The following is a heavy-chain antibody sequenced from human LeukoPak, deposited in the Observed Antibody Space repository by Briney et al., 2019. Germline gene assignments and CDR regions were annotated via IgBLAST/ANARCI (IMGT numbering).Heavy chain of an antibody. CDR2: INAGNGNT. D-gene: IGHD2-2*01. Sequence: ASVKVSCKASGYTFTSYAMHWVRQAPGQRLEWMGWINAGNGNTKYSQKFQGRVTITRDTSASTAYMELSSLRSEDTAVYYCARGGGCSSTSCYANWFDPWGQGTLVTVSS. J-gene: IGHJ5*02. CDR1: GYTFTSYA. CDR3: ARGGGCSSTSCYANWFDP. V-gene: IGHV1-3*01.